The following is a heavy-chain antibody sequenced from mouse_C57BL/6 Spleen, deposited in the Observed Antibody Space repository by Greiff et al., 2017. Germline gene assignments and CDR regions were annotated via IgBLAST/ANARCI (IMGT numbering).Heavy chain of an antibody. Sequence: QVQLQQSGAELVRPGASVTLSCKASGYTFTDSEMHWVKPTPVHGLEWIGAIDPETGGTASTQTFKGKAILTADKSSSTAYMELRSLTPEDSVVYYCTRYDYSNSYYSMDYWGTGTSVTVSS. CDR3: TRYDYSNSYYSMDY. D-gene: IGHD2-5*01. V-gene: IGHV1-15*01. CDR1: GYTFTDSE. CDR2: IDPETGGT. J-gene: IGHJ4*01.